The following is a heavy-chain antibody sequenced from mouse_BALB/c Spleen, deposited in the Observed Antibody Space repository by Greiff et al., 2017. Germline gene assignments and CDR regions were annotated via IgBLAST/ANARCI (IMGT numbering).Heavy chain of an antibody. J-gene: IGHJ4*01. CDR3: ARISSYDAMDY. D-gene: IGHD1-1*01. V-gene: IGHV7-3*02. Sequence: VQLKESGGGLVQPGGSLRLSCATSGFTFTDYYMSWVRQPPGKALEWLGFIRNKANGYTTEYSASVKGRFTISRDNSQNILYLQMNTLRAEDSSTYYCARISSYDAMDYWGQGTSVTVSA. CDR2: IRNKANGYTT. CDR1: GFTFTDYY.